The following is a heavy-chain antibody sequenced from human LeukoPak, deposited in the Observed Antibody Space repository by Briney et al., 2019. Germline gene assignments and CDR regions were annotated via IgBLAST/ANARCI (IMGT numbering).Heavy chain of an antibody. Sequence: GGSLRLSCAASGFTFSSYEMNWVRQAPGKGLEWVSYISSSGSTIYYADSVKGRFTISRDNAKNSLYLQMNSLRAEDTAVYYCARVIDFGAFDIWGQGTMVTVSS. CDR2: ISSSGSTI. CDR3: ARVIDFGAFDI. J-gene: IGHJ3*02. V-gene: IGHV3-48*03. D-gene: IGHD3-16*02. CDR1: GFTFSSYE.